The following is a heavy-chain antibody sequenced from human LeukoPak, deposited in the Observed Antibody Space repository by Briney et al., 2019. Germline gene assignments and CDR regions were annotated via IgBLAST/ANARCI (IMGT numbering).Heavy chain of an antibody. CDR2: VNPSSGIT. J-gene: IGHJ4*02. V-gene: IGHV1-46*01. CDR3: ARLLVGAPDY. CDR1: GYTFTSYY. Sequence: ASVKVSCKASGYTFTSYYMHWVRQAPGQGLEWMGIVNPSSGITTYAQKFQGRVTMTRDTSTSTVYMELSSLRSEDTAVYYCARLLVGAPDYWGQGTLVTVSS.